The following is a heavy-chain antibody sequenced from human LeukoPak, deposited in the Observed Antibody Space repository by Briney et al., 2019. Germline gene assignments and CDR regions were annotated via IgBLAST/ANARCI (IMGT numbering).Heavy chain of an antibody. CDR2: IYTSGST. D-gene: IGHD3-3*01. CDR3: ARYGYYDFWSGYLFDNWFDP. J-gene: IGHJ5*02. V-gene: IGHV4-59*10. Sequence: KPSETLSLTCAVYGGSFSGYYWSWIRQPAGKGLEWIGRIYTSGSTNYNPSLKSRVTMSVDTSKNQFSLKLSSVTAADTAVYYCARYGYYDFWSGYLFDNWFDPWGQGTLVTVSS. CDR1: GGSFSGYY.